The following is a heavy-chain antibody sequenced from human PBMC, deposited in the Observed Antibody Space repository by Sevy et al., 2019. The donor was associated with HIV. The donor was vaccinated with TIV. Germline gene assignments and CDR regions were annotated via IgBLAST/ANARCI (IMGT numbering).Heavy chain of an antibody. CDR3: AKSRMVRGVISSSGYGMDV. Sequence: GGSLRLSCAASGFTFDDYAMHWVRQAPGKGLEWVSVISWDGGSTYYADSVKGRFTISRDNSKNSLYLQMNSLRAEDTALYYCAKSRMVRGVISSSGYGMDVWGQGTTVTVSS. V-gene: IGHV3-43D*03. D-gene: IGHD3-10*01. CDR2: ISWDGGST. CDR1: GFTFDDYA. J-gene: IGHJ6*02.